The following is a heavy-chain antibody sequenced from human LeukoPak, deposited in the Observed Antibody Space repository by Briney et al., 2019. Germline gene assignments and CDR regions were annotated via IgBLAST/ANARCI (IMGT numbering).Heavy chain of an antibody. CDR3: AREIAFRAGLDAFDI. CDR1: GYTFTDYH. CDR2: INPNSGDT. Sequence: GASVQVSCKAFGYTFTDYHMHWVRQAPGQGLEWMGWINPNSGDTNYAQKFQDRVTMTRDTSTSTVYMELSSLRSEDTAVYYCAREIAFRAGLDAFDIWGQGTMVTASS. J-gene: IGHJ3*02. V-gene: IGHV1-2*02.